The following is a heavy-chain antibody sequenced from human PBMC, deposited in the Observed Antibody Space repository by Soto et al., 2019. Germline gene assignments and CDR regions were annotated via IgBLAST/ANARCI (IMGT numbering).Heavy chain of an antibody. D-gene: IGHD3-16*02. J-gene: IGHJ6*02. Sequence: ASVKVSCKASGYTFTGYYMHWVRQAPGQGLEWMGWINPNSGGTNYAQKFQGWVTMTRDTSISTAYMELSRLRSDDTAVYYCARLSIDNYYYYGMDVWGQGTTVTVSS. V-gene: IGHV1-2*04. CDR1: GYTFTGYY. CDR3: ARLSIDNYYYYGMDV. CDR2: INPNSGGT.